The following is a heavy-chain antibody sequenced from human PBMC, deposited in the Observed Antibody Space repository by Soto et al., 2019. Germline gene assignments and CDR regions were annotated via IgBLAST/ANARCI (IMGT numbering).Heavy chain of an antibody. J-gene: IGHJ4*02. D-gene: IGHD6-13*01. CDR1: GFTFSDYA. CDR2: LYGNGGGV. Sequence: PGGSLRLSCAASGFTFSDYAIIWIRQVPGKGLQWVSGLYGNGGGVHYADSVKGRFTISRDNSAYSAYLQMNNLRVEDTAVYYCARDAGPCDGSWLAHDWGQGTVVTVSS. V-gene: IGHV3-23*01. CDR3: ARDAGPCDGSWLAHD.